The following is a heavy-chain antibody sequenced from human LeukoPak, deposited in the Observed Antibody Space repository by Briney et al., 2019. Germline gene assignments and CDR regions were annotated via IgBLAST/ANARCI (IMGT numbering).Heavy chain of an antibody. V-gene: IGHV3-48*04. D-gene: IGHD4-17*01. CDR1: GFTFSTYT. J-gene: IGHJ4*02. Sequence: HTGGSLRLSCAGSGFTFSTYTMNWVRQAPGKGLEWVSYISSSGSTIYYADSVKGRFTISRDNAKNSLYLQMNSLRAEDTAVYYCARELTTAYYFDYWGQGTLVTVSS. CDR2: ISSSGSTI. CDR3: ARELTTAYYFDY.